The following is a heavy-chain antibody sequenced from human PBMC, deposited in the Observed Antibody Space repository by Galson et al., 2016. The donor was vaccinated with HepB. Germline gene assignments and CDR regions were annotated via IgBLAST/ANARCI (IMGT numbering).Heavy chain of an antibody. V-gene: IGHV6-1*01. J-gene: IGHJ4*02. Sequence: CAISGDSVSSNTVAWNWIRQSPSRGLEWLGRTYFRSRWYNDYAGSVRGRIIISPDTSKNHFSLHLTSFTPEDTAVYYCARGWNYVKFDYWSQGTLVTVSS. CDR2: TYFRSRWYN. CDR1: GDSVSSNTVA. D-gene: IGHD1-7*01. CDR3: ARGWNYVKFDY.